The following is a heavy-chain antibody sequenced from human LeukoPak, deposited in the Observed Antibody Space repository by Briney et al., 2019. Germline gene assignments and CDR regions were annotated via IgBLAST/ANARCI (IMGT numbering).Heavy chain of an antibody. Sequence: PGGSLRLSCAASGFTFSNAWMSSVRQAPGKGLEWVGRIKSKTDGGTTDYAAPVKGRFTISRDDSKNTRYLQMNSLKTEDTAVYYCTTVGIVGATTLDYWGQGTLVTVSS. V-gene: IGHV3-15*01. CDR2: IKSKTDGGTT. CDR1: GFTFSNAW. J-gene: IGHJ4*02. CDR3: TTVGIVGATTLDY. D-gene: IGHD1-26*01.